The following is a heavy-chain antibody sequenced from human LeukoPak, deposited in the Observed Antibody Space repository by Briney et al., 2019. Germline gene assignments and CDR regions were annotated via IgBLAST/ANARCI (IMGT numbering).Heavy chain of an antibody. CDR2: FDPEQAKT. J-gene: IGHJ4*02. Sequence: GASVKVSCKVSGYSLTDLNIQWVRQAPGKGLECMGGFDPEQAKTGYAEKFQGRVTMTEDPSTDTAYMELSSLRSEDTAVYFCATRSGDFWSGYENWGQGTLVTVSS. CDR1: GYSLTDLN. D-gene: IGHD3-3*01. V-gene: IGHV1-24*01. CDR3: ATRSGDFWSGYEN.